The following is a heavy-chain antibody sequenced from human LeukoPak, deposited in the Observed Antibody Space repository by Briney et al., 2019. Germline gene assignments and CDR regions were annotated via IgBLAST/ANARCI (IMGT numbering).Heavy chain of an antibody. Sequence: SQTLSLTCAISGDSVSSNSAAWNWIRQSPSRGLEWLGRTYYRSKWYNDYAVSVKSQKTINPDTSKNQFSLQLNSVTPEDTAVYYCARDPYYDSSGYYYYFDYWGQGTLVTVSS. CDR3: ARDPYYDSSGYYYYFDY. J-gene: IGHJ4*02. D-gene: IGHD3-22*01. CDR2: TYYRSKWYN. CDR1: GDSVSSNSAA. V-gene: IGHV6-1*01.